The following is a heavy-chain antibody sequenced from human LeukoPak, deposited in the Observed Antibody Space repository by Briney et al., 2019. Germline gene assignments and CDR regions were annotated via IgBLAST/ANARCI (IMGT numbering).Heavy chain of an antibody. Sequence: TGGSLRLSCAASGFTFDDYAMHWVRQAPGKGLEWVSGISWNSGSIGYADSVKGRFTISRDNAKNSLYLQMNSLRAEDTALYYCAKAGDPYYYYYMDVWGKGTTVTISS. CDR2: ISWNSGSI. J-gene: IGHJ6*03. CDR1: GFTFDDYA. CDR3: AKAGDPYYYYYMDV. D-gene: IGHD3-10*01. V-gene: IGHV3-9*01.